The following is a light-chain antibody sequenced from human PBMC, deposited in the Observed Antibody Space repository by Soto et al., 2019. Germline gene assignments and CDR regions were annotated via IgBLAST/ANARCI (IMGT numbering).Light chain of an antibody. CDR3: QHYGSSPLFT. CDR1: RSISDSY. Sequence: EIVLTQSPGTLSLSPGERATLSCRASRSISDSYLFWYQQKPGQAPRLLIYGTSIRATGVSDRFSGSGSGTDFTLTISRLEPEDVAVYYCQHYGSSPLFTFGPGT. CDR2: GTS. V-gene: IGKV3-20*01. J-gene: IGKJ3*01.